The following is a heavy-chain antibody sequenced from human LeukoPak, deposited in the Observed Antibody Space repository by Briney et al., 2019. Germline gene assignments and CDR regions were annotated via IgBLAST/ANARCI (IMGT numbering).Heavy chain of an antibody. CDR3: ARVRPYDILTLLY. J-gene: IGHJ4*02. CDR2: INPNSGGT. Sequence: ASVKVSRKASGYTFTGYYMHWVRQAPGQGLEWMGWINPNSGGTNYAQKFQGRVTMTRDTSISTAYMELSRLRSDDTAVYYCARVRPYDILTLLYWGQGTLVTVSS. CDR1: GYTFTGYY. V-gene: IGHV1-2*02. D-gene: IGHD3-9*01.